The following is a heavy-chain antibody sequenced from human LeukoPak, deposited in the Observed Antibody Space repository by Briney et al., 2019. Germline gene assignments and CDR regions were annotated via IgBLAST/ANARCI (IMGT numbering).Heavy chain of an antibody. Sequence: PGGSLRLSCAVSAFTVSSNCMRWVRQAPGKGLEWLSVIYSGGSTYYADCVKGRFTSSRDNSKNTLYLQMNSLRAEDTAVYYCARDRPGIAAAGVWGQGTLVTVSS. CDR2: IYSGGST. J-gene: IGHJ4*02. CDR3: ARDRPGIAAAGV. D-gene: IGHD6-13*01. V-gene: IGHV3-53*01. CDR1: AFTVSSNC.